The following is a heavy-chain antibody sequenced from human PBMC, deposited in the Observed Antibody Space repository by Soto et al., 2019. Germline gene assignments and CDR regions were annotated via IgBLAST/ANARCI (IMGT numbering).Heavy chain of an antibody. J-gene: IGHJ6*02. CDR1: GGTFSSYA. V-gene: IGHV1-69*12. CDR2: IIPIFGTA. Sequence: QVQLVQSGAEVKKPGSSVKVSCKASGGTFSSYAISWVRQAPGQGLEWMGGIIPIFGTANYAQKFQGRVTITADESTSTAYMELSSLRSEDTAVYYCARDPPYSSSWGETDGMDVWGQGTTVTVSS. CDR3: ARDPPYSSSWGETDGMDV. D-gene: IGHD6-13*01.